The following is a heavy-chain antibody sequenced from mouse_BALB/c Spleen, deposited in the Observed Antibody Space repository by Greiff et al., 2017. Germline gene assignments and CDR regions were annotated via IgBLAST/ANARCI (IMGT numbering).Heavy chain of an antibody. CDR1: GYTFTSYW. D-gene: IGHD2-14*01. CDR3: ARSSRYDEAMDY. J-gene: IGHJ4*01. CDR2: INPSTGYT. V-gene: IGHV1-7*01. Sequence: VQLQESGAELAKPGASVKMSCKASGYTFTSYWMHWVKQRPGQGLEWIGYINPSTGYTEYNQKFKDKATLTADKSSSTAYMQLSSLTSEDSAVYYCARSSRYDEAMDYWGQGTSVTVSS.